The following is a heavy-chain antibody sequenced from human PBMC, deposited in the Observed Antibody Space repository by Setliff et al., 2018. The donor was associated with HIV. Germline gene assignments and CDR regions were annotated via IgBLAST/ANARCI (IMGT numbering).Heavy chain of an antibody. CDR1: GGSISSHY. CDR2: IYYSGST. CDR3: ARDQRTAVAGTYY. V-gene: IGHV4-59*11. Sequence: PSETLSLTCTVSGGSISSHYWSWIRQPPGKGLEWIGYIYYSGSTIYNPSLKSRVALSVDTSKNQFSLKLTSVTAADTAVYYCARDQRTAVAGTYYWGQGTLVTVSS. D-gene: IGHD6-19*01. J-gene: IGHJ4*02.